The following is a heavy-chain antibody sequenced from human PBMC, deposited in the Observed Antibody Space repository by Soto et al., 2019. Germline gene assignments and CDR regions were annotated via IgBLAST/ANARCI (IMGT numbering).Heavy chain of an antibody. V-gene: IGHV4-59*01. CDR2: VYYSGNT. CDR3: AREYRLRHETWIGPKTDGFDI. D-gene: IGHD4-17*01. CDR1: GGSISSDY. J-gene: IGHJ3*02. Sequence: PSETLSLTCTVSGGSISSDYWSWIRQPPGKGLEWIGYVYYSGNTNYNPPPKSRATISVDTPKNHSSLKLGSVTAADTAVYYCAREYRLRHETWIGPKTDGFDIWGQGTMVTV.